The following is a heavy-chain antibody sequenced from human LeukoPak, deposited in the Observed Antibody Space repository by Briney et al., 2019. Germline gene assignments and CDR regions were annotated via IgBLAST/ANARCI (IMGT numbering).Heavy chain of an antibody. Sequence: GGSLRLSCAASGFTFHNYAIHWVRQAPGKGLEWVSLTSGDGITTYFADSVKGRFTTSRDNSKSSLFLQMNSLRTEDTALYYCARDHVYGGADYWGQGTLVTVSS. CDR2: TSGDGITT. D-gene: IGHD5/OR15-5a*01. CDR3: ARDHVYGGADY. CDR1: GFTFHNYA. J-gene: IGHJ4*02. V-gene: IGHV3-43*02.